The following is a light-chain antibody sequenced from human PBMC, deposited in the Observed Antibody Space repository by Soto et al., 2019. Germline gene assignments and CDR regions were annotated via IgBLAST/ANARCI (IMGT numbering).Light chain of an antibody. CDR2: RNN. J-gene: IGLJ7*01. V-gene: IGLV1-47*01. CDR3: AAWDDSLSGAL. Sequence: QSVLTQPPSASGTPGQRVTISCSGSSSNIGSNYVYWYRQLPGTAPKLLIYRNNQRPSGVPDRCSGSKSGTSASLAISGLRSEDEADYYCAAWDDSLSGALFGGGTQLTVL. CDR1: SSNIGSNY.